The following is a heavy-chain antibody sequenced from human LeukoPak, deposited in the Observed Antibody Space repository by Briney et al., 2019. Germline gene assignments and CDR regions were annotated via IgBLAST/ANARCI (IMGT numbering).Heavy chain of an antibody. CDR2: VSGNGGST. J-gene: IGHJ4*02. D-gene: IGHD1-26*01. V-gene: IGHV3-23*01. Sequence: GGSLRLSCAASGFTFSSSAMSWVRQDPGKGLERVSGVSGNGGSTYYADSVKGRFTISRDNSKNTLYLQMNSLRAEDTAVYYCAKHSGSYFYADFDYWGRGTLVTVSS. CDR1: GFTFSSSA. CDR3: AKHSGSYFYADFDY.